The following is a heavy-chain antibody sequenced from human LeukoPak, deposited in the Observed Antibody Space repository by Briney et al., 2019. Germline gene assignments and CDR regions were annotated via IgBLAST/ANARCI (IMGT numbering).Heavy chain of an antibody. CDR1: GGSISSGGYY. J-gene: IGHJ5*02. CDR2: INHSGST. D-gene: IGHD3-10*02. V-gene: IGHV4-61*08. Sequence: SQTLSLTCTVSGGSISSGGYYWSWIRQPPGKGLEWIGEINHSGSTNYNPSLKSRVTISVDTSKNQFSLRLRSVTAADTAVYYCARFIPSSGIDPWGQGTLVTVSS. CDR3: ARFIPSSGIDP.